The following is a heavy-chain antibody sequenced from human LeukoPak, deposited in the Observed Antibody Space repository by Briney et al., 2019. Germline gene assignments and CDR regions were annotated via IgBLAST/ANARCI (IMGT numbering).Heavy chain of an antibody. Sequence: GGSLRLSCAASGFTLSSNYMSWVRQAPGKGLEWVSVIYSGGSTYYADSVKGRFTISRHNSKNTLYLQMNTLSAESTAVYYFARETSGSWEEGYFDYWGQGTLVTVSS. CDR2: IYSGGST. CDR1: GFTLSSNY. CDR3: ARETSGSWEEGYFDY. D-gene: IGHD2-15*01. J-gene: IGHJ4*02. V-gene: IGHV3-53*04.